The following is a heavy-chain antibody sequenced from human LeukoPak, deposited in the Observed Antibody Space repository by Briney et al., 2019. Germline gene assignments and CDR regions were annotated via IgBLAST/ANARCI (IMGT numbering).Heavy chain of an antibody. CDR1: GFTFSSYD. V-gene: IGHV3-23*01. Sequence: GGSLRLSCAASGFTFSSYDMHWVRQATGKGLEWVSAISGSGGSTYYADSVKGRFTISRDNSKNTLYLQMNSLRAEDTAVYYCAKVGDYGSGSYPATTYFQHWGQGTLVTVSS. CDR3: AKVGDYGSGSYPATTYFQH. CDR2: ISGSGGST. J-gene: IGHJ1*01. D-gene: IGHD3-10*01.